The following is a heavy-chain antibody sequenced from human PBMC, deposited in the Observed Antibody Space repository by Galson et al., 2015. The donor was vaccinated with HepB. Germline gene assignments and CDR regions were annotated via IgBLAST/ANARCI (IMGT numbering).Heavy chain of an antibody. CDR3: ARVPSIAGRRDLDS. Sequence: SVKVSCKASGYTFTNCAMTWVRQAPGQGLEWMGWINTNTGNPAYVQGFTGRFVFSLDTSVSTAYLQISSLKPEDTAVYYCARVPSIAGRRDLDSWGQGTLVTVS. D-gene: IGHD6-6*01. V-gene: IGHV7-4-1*02. J-gene: IGHJ4*02. CDR1: GYTFTNCA. CDR2: INTNTGNP.